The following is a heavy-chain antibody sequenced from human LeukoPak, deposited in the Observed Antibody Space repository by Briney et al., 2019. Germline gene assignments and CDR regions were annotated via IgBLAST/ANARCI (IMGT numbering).Heavy chain of an antibody. J-gene: IGHJ4*02. CDR2: IYYIGST. D-gene: IGHD3-22*01. CDR1: GGSISSSSYY. V-gene: IGHV4-39*01. CDR3: ARLGGVYDSSGYYTFDY. Sequence: PSETLSLTCTVSGGSISSSSYYWGWIRQPPGKGLEWIGSIYYIGSTYYNPSLKSRVTISVDTSKNQFSLKLSSVTAADTAVYYCARLGGVYDSSGYYTFDYWGQGTLDTVSS.